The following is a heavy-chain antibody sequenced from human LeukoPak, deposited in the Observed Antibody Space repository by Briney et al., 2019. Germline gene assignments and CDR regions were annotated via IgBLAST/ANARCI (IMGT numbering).Heavy chain of an antibody. CDR3: ARGAHPAGDYDSSGYRLDY. Sequence: SETLSLTCAVYGGSFSGYYWSWIRQPPGKGLEWIGEINHSGSTNYNPSLKSRVTISVDTSKNQFSLKLSSVTAADTAVYYCARGAHPAGDYDSSGYRLDYWGQGTLVTVSS. V-gene: IGHV4-34*01. J-gene: IGHJ4*02. CDR2: INHSGST. D-gene: IGHD3-22*01. CDR1: GGSFSGYY.